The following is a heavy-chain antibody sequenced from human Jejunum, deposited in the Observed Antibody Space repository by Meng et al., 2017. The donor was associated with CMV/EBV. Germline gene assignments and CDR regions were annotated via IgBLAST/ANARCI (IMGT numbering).Heavy chain of an antibody. Sequence: CPARGFTLVISGIPWVRQAPGKRLEWVAIISYDGSNTYYADSVKGRFTISRDNSKNTLYLQMNSLRADDTALYYCAKAPDILGYYFEYWGQGTLVTVSS. CDR1: GFTLVISG. J-gene: IGHJ4*02. CDR3: AKAPDILGYYFEY. V-gene: IGHV3-30*18. CDR2: ISYDGSNT.